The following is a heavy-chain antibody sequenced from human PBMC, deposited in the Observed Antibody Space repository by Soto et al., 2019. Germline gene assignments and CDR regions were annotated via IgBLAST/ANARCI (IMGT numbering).Heavy chain of an antibody. J-gene: IGHJ6*02. V-gene: IGHV3-30*18. CDR3: AKDGGSSGYYFPYYYYGMDV. D-gene: IGHD3-22*01. CDR2: ISYDGSNK. CDR1: GFTFSSYG. Sequence: PGGSLRLSCAASGFTFSSYGMHWVRQAPGKGLEWVAVISYDGSNKYYADSVKGRFTISRDNSKNTLYLQMNSLRAEDTAVYYCAKDGGSSGYYFPYYYYGMDVWGQGTTVTVSS.